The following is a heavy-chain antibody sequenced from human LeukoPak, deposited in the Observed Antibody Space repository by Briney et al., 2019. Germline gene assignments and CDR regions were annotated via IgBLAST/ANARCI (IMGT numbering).Heavy chain of an antibody. CDR1: GVSFEDAW. V-gene: IGHV4-59*01. Sequence: PGGSLRLSCAASGVSFEDAWMTWIRQPPGKGLEWIGYIYYSGSTNYNPSLKSRVTISVDTSKNQFSLKLSSVTAADTAVYYCARLHMGYFDYWGQGTLVTVSS. CDR2: IYYSGST. D-gene: IGHD2-21*01. J-gene: IGHJ4*02. CDR3: ARLHMGYFDY.